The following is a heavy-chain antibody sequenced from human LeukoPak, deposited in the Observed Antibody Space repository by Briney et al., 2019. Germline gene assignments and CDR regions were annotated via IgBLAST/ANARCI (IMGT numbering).Heavy chain of an antibody. D-gene: IGHD3-22*01. Sequence: SQTLSLTCAISGDSVSSNSAAWNWIRQFPSRGLEWLGRTYYRSKWYNDYAVSVKSRITINPDTSKNQFSLQLNSVTPEDTAVYYCARDRQMISSATSFPIDPWGQGTLVTVSS. CDR3: ARDRQMISSATSFPIDP. J-gene: IGHJ5*02. CDR2: TYYRSKWYN. V-gene: IGHV6-1*01. CDR1: GDSVSSNSAA.